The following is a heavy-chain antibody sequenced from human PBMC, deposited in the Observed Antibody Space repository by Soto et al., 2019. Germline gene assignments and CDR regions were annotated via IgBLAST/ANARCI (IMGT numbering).Heavy chain of an antibody. CDR2: IYDSGST. J-gene: IGHJ2*01. D-gene: IGHD2-15*01. Sequence: QLQLQESGPGLVKPSETLSLTCTVSGGSISSSSYYWGWIRQPPGKGLEWIGSIYDSGSTYYNPSLGRGGTITADTSKTRSSLKLSSVTAADTAVYYCAGPGNIVGCCWGYVDLWGRGTLVTVSS. V-gene: IGHV4-39*01. CDR3: AGPGNIVGCCWGYVDL. CDR1: GGSISSSSYY.